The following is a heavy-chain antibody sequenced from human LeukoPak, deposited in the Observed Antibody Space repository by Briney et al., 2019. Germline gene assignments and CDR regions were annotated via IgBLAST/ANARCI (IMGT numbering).Heavy chain of an antibody. Sequence: SETLSLTCTVSGDSITSGSYYWGWIRQTPGKGLEWIGNIYSDGDTSFNSSLKSRITMSVDTPKNQFSLKLNSVTAADTAVYFCARDSGFWLYWGQGTLVSVSS. D-gene: IGHD3-22*01. CDR1: GDSITSGSYY. V-gene: IGHV4-39*07. CDR2: IYSDGDT. CDR3: ARDSGFWLY. J-gene: IGHJ4*02.